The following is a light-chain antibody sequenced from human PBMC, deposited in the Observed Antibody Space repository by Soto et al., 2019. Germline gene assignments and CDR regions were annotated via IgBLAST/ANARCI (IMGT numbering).Light chain of an antibody. CDR3: QPSFSTTWT. CDR1: QTILTY. J-gene: IGKJ1*01. V-gene: IGKV1-39*01. Sequence: DIQMTQSPSSLSASVGDRVTITCRASQTILTYLNWYQQKPGKAPKLLIYAASSLQSGVPSRFSGGGSATDFTLTISSLQPEDFATYYCQPSFSTTWTFGHGTKVEIK. CDR2: AAS.